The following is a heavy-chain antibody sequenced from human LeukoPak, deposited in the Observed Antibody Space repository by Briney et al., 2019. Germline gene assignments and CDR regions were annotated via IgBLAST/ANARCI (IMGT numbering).Heavy chain of an antibody. V-gene: IGHV3-53*01. Sequence: GGSVRLSCTASGCIASSNYMSWVRQAPGKGLEWVSLIYSGGSTYYADSVMGRSTISRDKSNNTLYLQMNSLRAEDTAVYYCATGGRSGVAFESWGQGTLVTVSS. D-gene: IGHD2-15*01. CDR2: IYSGGST. CDR1: GCIASSNY. CDR3: ATGGRSGVAFES. J-gene: IGHJ4*02.